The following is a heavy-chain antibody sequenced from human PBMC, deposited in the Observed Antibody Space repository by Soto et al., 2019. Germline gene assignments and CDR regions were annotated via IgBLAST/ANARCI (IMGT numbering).Heavy chain of an antibody. Sequence: EVQLVESGVGLVQPGGSLKLSCAASGFTFSGSAMHWVRQASGKGLEWVGSIRSKAKSYATAYAASVTGRFTISRDYSKHMAYLQMNILNSEDRAVYYCSHSGYCSGGSCFGYWGQGTVVTVSS. V-gene: IGHV3-73*01. CDR3: SHSGYCSGGSCFGY. CDR1: GFTFSGSA. CDR2: IRSKAKSYAT. J-gene: IGHJ4*02. D-gene: IGHD2-15*01.